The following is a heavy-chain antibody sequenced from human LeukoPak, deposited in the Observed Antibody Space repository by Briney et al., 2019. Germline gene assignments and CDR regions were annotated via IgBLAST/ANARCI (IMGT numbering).Heavy chain of an antibody. J-gene: IGHJ4*02. CDR3: ARDPAQWLVTYYFDY. CDR1: GFTFSSYA. V-gene: IGHV3-30*01. CDR2: ISYDGSNK. Sequence: QPGRSLRLSCAASGFTFSSYAMHWVRQAPGKGLEWVAVISYDGSNKYYADSVKGRFTISRDNSKNTLYLQMNSLRAEDTAVYYCARDPAQWLVTYYFDYWGQGTLVIVSS. D-gene: IGHD6-19*01.